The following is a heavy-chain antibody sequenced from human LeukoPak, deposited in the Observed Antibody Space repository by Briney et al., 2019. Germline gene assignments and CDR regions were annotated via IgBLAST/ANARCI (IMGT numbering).Heavy chain of an antibody. V-gene: IGHV3-74*01. CDR1: GFTFSSYW. J-gene: IGHJ3*02. CDR3: AREAALRWHEAFDI. D-gene: IGHD4-23*01. Sequence: SGGSLRLSCAASGFTFSSYWMHWARQAPGKGLVWVSRINSDGSSTSYADSVKGRFTISRDNAKNTLYLQMNSLRAEDTAVYYCAREAALRWHEAFDIWGQGTMVTVSS. CDR2: INSDGSST.